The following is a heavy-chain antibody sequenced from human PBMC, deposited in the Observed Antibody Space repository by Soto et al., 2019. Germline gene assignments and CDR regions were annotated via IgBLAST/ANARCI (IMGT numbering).Heavy chain of an antibody. D-gene: IGHD3-3*01. V-gene: IGHV3-23*01. CDR2: ISGSGGST. CDR3: AKYTPEWLLVY. Sequence: EVQLLESGGGLVQPGGSLRLSCAASGLTFSSYAMSWVRQAPGKGLEWVSAISGSGGSTYYADSVKGRFTISRDNSKNTVYLQMKSLRAEDTVVYYCAKYTPEWLLVYWGQGTLVTVSS. CDR1: GLTFSSYA. J-gene: IGHJ4*02.